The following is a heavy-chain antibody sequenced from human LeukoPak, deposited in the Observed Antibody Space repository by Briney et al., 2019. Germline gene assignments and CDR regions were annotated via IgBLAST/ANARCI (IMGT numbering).Heavy chain of an antibody. J-gene: IGHJ4*02. CDR3: ARVVSGRYYFDY. D-gene: IGHD3-3*01. CDR2: IIPIFGTA. V-gene: IGHV1-69*01. Sequence: SSVKVSCKASGGAFSSYAISWVRQAPGQGLEWMGGIIPIFGTANYAQKFQGRVTITADESTSTAYMELSSLRSEDTAVYYCARVVSGRYYFDYWGQGTLGTVSS. CDR1: GGAFSSYA.